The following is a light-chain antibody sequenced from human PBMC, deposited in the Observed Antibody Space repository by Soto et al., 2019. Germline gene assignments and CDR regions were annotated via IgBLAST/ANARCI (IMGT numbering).Light chain of an antibody. CDR2: GAS. CDR1: QSVSSSY. J-gene: IGKJ2*01. Sequence: ESVLTQSPGTLSLSPGERATLSCRASQSVSSSYLAWYQQKPGQAPRLLIYGASSRATGIPDRFSGSGSGTDFTLTISRLEPEDFAVYYCRQYGSSPLYTFGQGTKLEIK. V-gene: IGKV3-20*01. CDR3: RQYGSSPLYT.